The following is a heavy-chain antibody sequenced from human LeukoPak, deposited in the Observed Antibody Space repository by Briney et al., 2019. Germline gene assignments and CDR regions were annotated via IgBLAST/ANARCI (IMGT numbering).Heavy chain of an antibody. J-gene: IGHJ4*02. V-gene: IGHV3-48*03. D-gene: IGHD3-10*01. Sequence: QAGGSLRLSCTDPGFTFSSRDMNWVRQAPGKGLEWVSYISSGGYTTRYADSVKGRFTISRYNAKNSLYLQMNSLKAEDTAVYYCAREGSSYAPSEPFYFDYWGQGTLVTVSS. CDR1: GFTFSSRD. CDR2: ISSGGYTT. CDR3: AREGSSYAPSEPFYFDY.